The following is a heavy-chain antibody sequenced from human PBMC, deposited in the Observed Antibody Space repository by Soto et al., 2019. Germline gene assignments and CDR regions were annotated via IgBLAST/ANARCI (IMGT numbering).Heavy chain of an antibody. CDR3: ARGRGIHDAFDI. J-gene: IGHJ3*02. V-gene: IGHV1-69*13. CDR2: IIPIFGTA. CDR1: GGTFSSYA. Sequence: SVKVSGKASGGTFSSYAISWVRQAPGQGLEWMGGIIPIFGTANYAQKFQGRVTITADESTSTAYMELSSLRSEDTAVYYCARGRGIHDAFDIWGQGTMVTVSS.